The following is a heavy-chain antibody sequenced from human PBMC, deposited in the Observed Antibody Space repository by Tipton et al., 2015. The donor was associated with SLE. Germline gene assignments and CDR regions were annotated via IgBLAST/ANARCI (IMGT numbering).Heavy chain of an antibody. Sequence: TLSLTCTVSGGSISSYYWSWIRQPPGKGLEWIGYIYYSGSTNYNPSLKSRVTISVDTSKNQFSLKLSSVTAADTAVYYCARGGAARPNYYYMDVWGKGTTVTVSS. J-gene: IGHJ6*03. CDR3: ARGGAARPNYYYMDV. V-gene: IGHV4-59*08. D-gene: IGHD6-6*01. CDR1: GGSISSYY. CDR2: IYYSGST.